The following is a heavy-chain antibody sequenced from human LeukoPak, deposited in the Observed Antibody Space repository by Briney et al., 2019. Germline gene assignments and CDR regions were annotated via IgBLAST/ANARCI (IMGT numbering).Heavy chain of an antibody. CDR3: ARAPMGTAPLY. CDR1: GYTFTNFD. D-gene: IGHD1/OR15-1a*01. CDR2: MNPVSGKA. V-gene: IGHV1-8*01. J-gene: IGHJ4*02. Sequence: RASVKVSCKASGYTFTNFDINWVRQAPGQGLEWMGWMNPVSGKAGSAQKFQGRVTLTRDTSISTAYMEVSSLRFDDTAFYYCARAPMGTAPLYWGQGTLVTVSS.